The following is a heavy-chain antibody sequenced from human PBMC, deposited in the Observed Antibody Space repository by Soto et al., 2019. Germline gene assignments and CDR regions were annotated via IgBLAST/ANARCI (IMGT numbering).Heavy chain of an antibody. CDR1: GFTVSSNY. CDR2: IYSGGST. CDR3: ARGRGSRFGELLVGMDV. Sequence: EVQLVETGGGLIQPGGSLRLSCAASGFTVSSNYMSWVRQAPGKGLEWVSVIYSGGSTYYADSVKGRFTISRDNSKNTLYLQMNSLRAEDTAVYYFARGRGSRFGELLVGMDVWGQGTTVTVSS. D-gene: IGHD3-10*01. J-gene: IGHJ6*02. V-gene: IGHV3-53*02.